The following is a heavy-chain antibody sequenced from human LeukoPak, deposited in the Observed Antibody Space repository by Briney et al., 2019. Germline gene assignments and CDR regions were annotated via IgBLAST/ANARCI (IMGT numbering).Heavy chain of an antibody. Sequence: GGSLRLSCAASGFTFSSYWMHWVRQAPGKGLAWVARIDGGGSSTAYADSAKGRFITSRDNAKNTLYLQMRSLRVEDTAVYYCVRDAYSPVSGDRTPDHWGQGTLVTVSS. CDR2: IDGGGSST. CDR1: GFTFSSYW. J-gene: IGHJ4*02. CDR3: VRDAYSPVSGDRTPDH. V-gene: IGHV3-74*01. D-gene: IGHD6-19*01.